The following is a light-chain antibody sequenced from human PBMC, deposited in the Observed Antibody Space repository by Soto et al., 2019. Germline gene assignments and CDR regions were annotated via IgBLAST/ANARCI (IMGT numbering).Light chain of an antibody. CDR2: AAS. Sequence: DIQITQSPSSLSASVGDRVTITCRASQDISNYLAWYQQKPGKVPTFLIYAASTLRSGVPSRFSGSGSGTDFTLTISSLQPDDVATYYCQNYNSAPLTFGGGTKVDI. J-gene: IGKJ4*01. CDR1: QDISNY. V-gene: IGKV1-27*01. CDR3: QNYNSAPLT.